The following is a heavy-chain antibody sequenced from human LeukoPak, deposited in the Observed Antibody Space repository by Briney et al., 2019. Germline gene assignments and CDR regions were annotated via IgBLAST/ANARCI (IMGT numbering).Heavy chain of an antibody. J-gene: IGHJ4*02. Sequence: PGGSLRLSCAASGFTVSSNYMSWVRQAPGKGREWVSSIYSGGSTYYTDSVKGRFTISRDNSKNTLYLQMNSLKAEDTAVYYCARDLAGYNSFDYWGQGTLVTVSS. CDR2: IYSGGST. CDR3: ARDLAGYNSFDY. V-gene: IGHV3-66*01. D-gene: IGHD5-24*01. CDR1: GFTVSSNY.